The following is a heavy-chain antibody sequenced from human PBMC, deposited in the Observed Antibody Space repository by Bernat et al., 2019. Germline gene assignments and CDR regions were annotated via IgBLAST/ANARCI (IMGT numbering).Heavy chain of an antibody. CDR2: IYYSGST. J-gene: IGHJ4*02. D-gene: IGHD3-22*01. V-gene: IGHV4-39*01. CDR1: GGSITSSSYY. CDR3: ARPTIYDSSGYYFDY. Sequence: QLQLQESGPGLVKPSETLSLTCTVSGGSITSSSYYWGWIRQPPGKGLEWIGSIYYSGSTYYNPSLKSRVTISVDTSKNQFSLKLSPVTAADTAVYYCARPTIYDSSGYYFDYWGQGTLVTVSS.